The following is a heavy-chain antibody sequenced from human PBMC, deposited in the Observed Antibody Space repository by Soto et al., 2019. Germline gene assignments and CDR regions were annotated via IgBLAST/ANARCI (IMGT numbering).Heavy chain of an antibody. J-gene: IGHJ4*02. CDR1: GYTFTSYA. D-gene: IGHD2-21*02. Sequence: GGSVKVSCKASGYTFTSYAMHWVRQAPGQRLEWMGWINAGNGNTKYSQKFQGRVTITRDTSASTAYMELSSLRSEDTAVYYCARSIVVVTALDYWRQGTLVTVSS. CDR3: ARSIVVVTALDY. V-gene: IGHV1-3*01. CDR2: INAGNGNT.